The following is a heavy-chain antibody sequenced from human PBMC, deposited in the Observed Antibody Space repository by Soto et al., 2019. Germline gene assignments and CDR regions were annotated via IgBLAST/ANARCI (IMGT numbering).Heavy chain of an antibody. J-gene: IGHJ4*02. D-gene: IGHD2-15*01. V-gene: IGHV3-53*01. CDR1: GFTVSNYF. CDR2: MYSGGST. CDR3: ARVPAYPSGLDY. Sequence: EVQLVESGGGLIQPGGSLRLSCAASGFTVSNYFMTWVRQAPGKGLEWVSVMYSGGSTYYADSVKGRFTISRDNSKNTVYLQMNILTAEDTAVYYCARVPAYPSGLDYWGQGALVTVSS.